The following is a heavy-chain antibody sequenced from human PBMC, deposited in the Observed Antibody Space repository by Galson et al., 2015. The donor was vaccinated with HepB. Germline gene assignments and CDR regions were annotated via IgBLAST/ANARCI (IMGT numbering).Heavy chain of an antibody. J-gene: IGHJ3*02. Sequence: QSGAEVKKPGESLRISCTGSGYSFTSYWISWVRQMPGKGLEWMGRIDPSDSYTNYSPSFQGHVTISADKSISIAYLQWSSLKASDTAMYYCARRRYYYDSSGYYGLDAFDIWGQGTMVTVSS. CDR2: IDPSDSYT. CDR1: GYSFTSYW. D-gene: IGHD3-22*01. V-gene: IGHV5-10-1*01. CDR3: ARRRYYYDSSGYYGLDAFDI.